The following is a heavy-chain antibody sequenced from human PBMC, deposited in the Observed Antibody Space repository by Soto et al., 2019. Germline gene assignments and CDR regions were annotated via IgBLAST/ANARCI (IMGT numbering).Heavy chain of an antibody. CDR3: ARGRALLLRGYYYYYYGMDV. Sequence: PSETLSLTCAVYGGSFSVYYWSWIRQPPGKGLEWIGEINHSGSTNYNPSLKSRVTISVDTSKNQFSLKLSSVTAADTAVYYCARGRALLLRGYYYYYYGMDVWGQGTTVTVSS. V-gene: IGHV4-34*01. CDR1: GGSFSVYY. CDR2: INHSGST. J-gene: IGHJ6*02. D-gene: IGHD2-15*01.